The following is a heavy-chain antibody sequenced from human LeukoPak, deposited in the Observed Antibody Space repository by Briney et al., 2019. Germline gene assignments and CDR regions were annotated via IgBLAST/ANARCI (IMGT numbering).Heavy chain of an antibody. J-gene: IGHJ6*03. V-gene: IGHV4-61*02. D-gene: IGHD6-13*01. Sequence: SSQTLSLTCTVSGGSISSGSYYWSWIRQPAGKGLEWIGRIYTSGSTNYNPSLKSRVTISVDTSKNQFSLKLSSVTAADTAVYYCARTYSRFGLYYMDVWGKGTTVTVSS. CDR2: IYTSGST. CDR3: ARTYSRFGLYYMDV. CDR1: GGSISSGSYY.